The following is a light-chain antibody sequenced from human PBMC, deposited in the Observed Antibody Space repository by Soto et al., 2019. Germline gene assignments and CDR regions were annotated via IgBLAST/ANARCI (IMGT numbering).Light chain of an antibody. V-gene: IGKV3-20*01. CDR2: GAS. CDR1: QRVSARY. J-gene: IGKJ1*01. Sequence: SVLTRAPGTLSLSPGDRATLSCRSSQRVSARYLAWYHQKPGQAPRLLIFGASDRATGIPDRFSGSGSGTDFTLTIDRLEPEDFAMYYCQQYSDSPPTFGQGTKVDIK. CDR3: QQYSDSPPT.